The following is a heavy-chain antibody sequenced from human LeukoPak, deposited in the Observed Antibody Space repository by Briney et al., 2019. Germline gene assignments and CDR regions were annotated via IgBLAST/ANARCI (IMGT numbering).Heavy chain of an antibody. CDR2: IKQDGSEK. CDR1: GFTFDDYG. Sequence: GGSLRLSCAASGFTFDDYGMSWVRQAPGKGLEWVANIKQDGSEKYYVDSVKGRFTISRDNAKNSLYLQMNSLRAEDTAVYYCARKYGSSSNYYYYMDVWGKGTTVTVSS. CDR3: ARKYGSSSNYYYYMDV. V-gene: IGHV3-7*01. D-gene: IGHD6-6*01. J-gene: IGHJ6*03.